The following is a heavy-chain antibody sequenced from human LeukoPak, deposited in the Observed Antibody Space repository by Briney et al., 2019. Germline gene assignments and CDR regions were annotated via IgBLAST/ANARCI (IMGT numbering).Heavy chain of an antibody. D-gene: IGHD3-16*02. CDR3: ASPRAIYDYVWGSYRYGLDY. CDR1: GYTFTGYY. Sequence: GASVKVSCKASGYTFTGYYMHWVRQAPGQGLEWMGWINPNSGGTNYAQKFQGRVTMTRDTSISTAYMELSRLRSDHTAVYYCASPRAIYDYVWGSYRYGLDYWGQGTLVTVSS. J-gene: IGHJ4*02. CDR2: INPNSGGT. V-gene: IGHV1-2*02.